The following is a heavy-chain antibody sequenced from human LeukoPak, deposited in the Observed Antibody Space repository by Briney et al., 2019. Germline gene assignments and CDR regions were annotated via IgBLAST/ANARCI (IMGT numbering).Heavy chain of an antibody. V-gene: IGHV4-38-2*01. J-gene: IGHJ4*02. Sequence: PSETLSLTCDVSGYSISSGYYWSWIRQPPGKGLEWIATIHHSGVTYYNPSLKSQFTISVDTSKNHFSLKLSSVTAAGTAVYYCARYTGTNWGYSFDSWGQGTLVTVSS. D-gene: IGHD7-27*01. CDR1: GYSISSGYY. CDR2: IHHSGVT. CDR3: ARYTGTNWGYSFDS.